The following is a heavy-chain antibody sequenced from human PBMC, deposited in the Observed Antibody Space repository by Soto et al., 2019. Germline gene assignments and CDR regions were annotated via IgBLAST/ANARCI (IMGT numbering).Heavy chain of an antibody. CDR2: IIPNFGTT. CDR1: GGTFSNFV. CDR3: ARDLAGDGTIRY. Sequence: SVKVSCKASGGTFSNFVISWVRQAPGQGLEWMGGIIPNFGTTNYAQKFQGKVTITADVSTRTAYMELSCLTPEDTSFYYCARDLAGDGTIRYWRQRTRITVSS. V-gene: IGHV1-69*13. D-gene: IGHD1-1*01. J-gene: IGHJ4*02.